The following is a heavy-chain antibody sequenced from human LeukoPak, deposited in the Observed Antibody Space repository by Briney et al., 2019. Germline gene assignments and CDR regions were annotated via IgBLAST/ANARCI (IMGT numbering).Heavy chain of an antibody. CDR2: IWYDGSHK. V-gene: IGHV3-33*01. CDR1: GFTFSSYG. D-gene: IGHD6-13*01. CDR3: AREGDSSSWTFDY. J-gene: IGHJ4*02. Sequence: GGSLRLSCAASGFTFSSYGMHWVRQAPGKGLEWVAVIWYDGSHKFYGGSVKGRFTISRDNSKNTLFLQMDSLRPDDTAVYYCAREGDSSSWTFDYWGQGTLVTVSS.